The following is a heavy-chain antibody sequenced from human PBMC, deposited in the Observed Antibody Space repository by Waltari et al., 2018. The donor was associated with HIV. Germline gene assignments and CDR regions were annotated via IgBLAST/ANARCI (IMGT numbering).Heavy chain of an antibody. CDR3: ARGLGGSYYYGVDV. V-gene: IGHV1-18*01. CDR2: ISGYNANT. J-gene: IGHJ6*04. CDR1: GCICSTEA. Sequence: GHRAHSVAEVTMPGAAVRGACNSSGCICSTEAISWVRQAPGQGTEWLGWISGYNANTTYAQRIQGRVTLTNDTSTSTAYMELTSLRSDDTAVYFWARGLGGSYYYGVDVWGKGTTVTVSP.